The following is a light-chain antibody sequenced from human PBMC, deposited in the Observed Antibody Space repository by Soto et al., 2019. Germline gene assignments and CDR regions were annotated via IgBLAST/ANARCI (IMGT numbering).Light chain of an antibody. CDR3: CSYAGSGTYV. J-gene: IGLJ1*01. CDR2: EGS. Sequence: HSARTPPGSVSGSPGQSITISCTKTSSDVGSYNLVSWYQQHPAKAPKLIIYEGSKRPSAVSSRFSCSDSGNTASLTISGLLAEDEADYYCCSYAGSGTYVFGGGTKVTVL. CDR1: SSDVGSYNL. V-gene: IGLV2-23*01.